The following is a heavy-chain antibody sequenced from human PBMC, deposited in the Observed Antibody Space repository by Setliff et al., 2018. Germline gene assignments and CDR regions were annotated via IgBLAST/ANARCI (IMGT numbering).Heavy chain of an antibody. CDR3: AKDSSGRDAFDI. J-gene: IGHJ3*02. CDR1: GFTFSIYA. V-gene: IGHV3-23*03. Sequence: GESLRLSCAASGFTFSIYAMTWVRQAPGKGLEWVSVIYSGDARTYYADSVKGRFTISRDNSKSTLYLQMNSLRAEDTAVYYCAKDSSGRDAFDIWGQGTLVTVSS. D-gene: IGHD3-10*01. CDR2: IYSGDART.